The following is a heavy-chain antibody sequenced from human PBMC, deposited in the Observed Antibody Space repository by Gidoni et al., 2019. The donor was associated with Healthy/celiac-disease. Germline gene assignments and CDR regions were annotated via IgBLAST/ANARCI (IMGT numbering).Heavy chain of an antibody. Sequence: QVQLVESGGGLVKPGGSLRLSCAASGFTFSDYYMSWIRQAPGKGLEWVSYISSSSSYTNYADSVKGRFTISRDNAKNSLYLQMNSLRAEDTAVYYCAREDSYCSGGSCYDYWGQGTLVTVSS. CDR3: AREDSYCSGGSCYDY. CDR1: GFTFSDYY. J-gene: IGHJ4*02. D-gene: IGHD2-15*01. CDR2: ISSSSSYT. V-gene: IGHV3-11*06.